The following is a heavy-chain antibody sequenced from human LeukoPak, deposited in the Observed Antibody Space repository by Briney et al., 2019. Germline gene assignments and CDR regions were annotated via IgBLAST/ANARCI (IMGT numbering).Heavy chain of an antibody. CDR2: ISSSGGST. V-gene: IGHV3-23*01. Sequence: GGSLRLSCAASGFTFSSYGMSWVRQAPGKGLEWVSAISSSGGSTYYADSVKGRFTISRDNSKNTLYLQMNSLRAEDTAVYYCAKAYSSGWFLGYWGQGTLVTVSS. J-gene: IGHJ4*02. CDR3: AKAYSSGWFLGY. D-gene: IGHD6-19*01. CDR1: GFTFSSYG.